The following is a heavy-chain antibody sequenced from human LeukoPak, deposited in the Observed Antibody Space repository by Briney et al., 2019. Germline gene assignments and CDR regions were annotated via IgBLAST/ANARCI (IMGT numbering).Heavy chain of an antibody. CDR2: MNPNSGNT. D-gene: IGHD2-2*01. Sequence: GASVKVSCKASGYTFTSYDINWVRQATGQGLEWMGWMNPNSGNTGYAQKFQGRVTITRNTSISTAYMELSSLRSEDTAVDYCARLYCSSTSCSGNFFDYWGQGTLVTVSS. V-gene: IGHV1-8*03. CDR3: ARLYCSSTSCSGNFFDY. CDR1: GYTFTSYD. J-gene: IGHJ4*02.